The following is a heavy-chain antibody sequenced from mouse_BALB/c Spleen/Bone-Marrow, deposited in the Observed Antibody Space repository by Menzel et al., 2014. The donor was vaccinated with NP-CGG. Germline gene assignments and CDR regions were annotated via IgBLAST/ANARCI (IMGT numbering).Heavy chain of an antibody. CDR2: ISYSGNA. D-gene: IGHD1-2*01. CDR3: ARGNGYHFDY. J-gene: IGHJ2*01. V-gene: IGHV3-8*02. Sequence: VKLVESGPSLVKPSQTLSLPCSVTGDSITSSYWNWIRKFPGNKLEYMGYISYSGNAYYNPSLKSRISLTRDTSKNQYYLQLNSVTTEDTATYFCARGNGYHFDYWGQGTTLTVSS. CDR1: GDSITSSY.